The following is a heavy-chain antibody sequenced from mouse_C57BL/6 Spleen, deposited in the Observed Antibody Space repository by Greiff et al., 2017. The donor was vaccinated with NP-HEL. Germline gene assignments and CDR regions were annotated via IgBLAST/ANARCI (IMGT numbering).Heavy chain of an antibody. CDR2: IWTGGGT. Sequence: VQVVESGPGLVAPSQSLSITCTVSGFSLTSYAISWVRQPPGKGLEWLGVIWTGGGTNYNSALKSRLSISKDNSKSQVFLKMNSLQTDDTARYYCARIDYGSSYYWYFDVWGTGTTVTVSS. CDR3: ARIDYGSSYYWYFDV. V-gene: IGHV2-9-1*01. CDR1: GFSLTSYA. D-gene: IGHD1-1*01. J-gene: IGHJ1*03.